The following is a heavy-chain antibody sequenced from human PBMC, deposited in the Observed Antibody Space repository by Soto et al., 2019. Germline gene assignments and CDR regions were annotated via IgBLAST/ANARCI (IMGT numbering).Heavy chain of an antibody. V-gene: IGHV4-34*01. CDR2: INHSGST. D-gene: IGHD2-2*01. CDR1: DGSFSGNY. CDR3: ARGHRDSAPIRPARWFDP. Sequence: PSGTLSLTCSVDDGSFSGNYWGWPRQPPGKGLEWIGEINHSGSTNYNPSLKSRLTISLDRPKNQFSLNLGSVTAADTAVYYCARGHRDSAPIRPARWFDPRGKGTLVTFSS. J-gene: IGHJ5*02.